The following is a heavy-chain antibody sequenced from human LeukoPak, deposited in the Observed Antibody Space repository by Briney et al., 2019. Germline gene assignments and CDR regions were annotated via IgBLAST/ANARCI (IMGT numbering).Heavy chain of an antibody. D-gene: IGHD3-9*01. J-gene: IGHJ4*02. V-gene: IGHV1-69*02. CDR1: GGTFSSYT. CDR2: IIPILGIA. Sequence: ASVKVSCKASGGTFSSYTISWVRQAPGQGLEWMGRIIPILGIANYAQKFQGRVTITADKSTSTAYMELSSPRSEDTAVYYCARLRYFDWFPDYWGQGTLVTVSS. CDR3: ARLRYFDWFPDY.